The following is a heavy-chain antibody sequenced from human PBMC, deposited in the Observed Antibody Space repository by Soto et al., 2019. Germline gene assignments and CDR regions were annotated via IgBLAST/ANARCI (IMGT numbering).Heavy chain of an antibody. CDR1: GGSISSYY. D-gene: IGHD3-16*01. V-gene: IGHV4-59*08. CDR3: ARLGGAHYYGMDV. CDR2: IYYSGST. Sequence: PSETLSLTCTASGGSISSYYWSWIRQPPGKGLEWIGYIYYSGSTNYNPSLKSRVTISVDTSKNQFSLKLSSVTAADTAVYYCARLGGAHYYGMDVWGQGTTVTVSS. J-gene: IGHJ6*02.